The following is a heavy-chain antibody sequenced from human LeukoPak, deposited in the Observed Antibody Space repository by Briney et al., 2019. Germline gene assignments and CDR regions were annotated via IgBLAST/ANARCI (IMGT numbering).Heavy chain of an antibody. CDR1: GGSFSGYY. V-gene: IGHV4-34*01. Sequence: SETLSLTCAIYGGSFSGYYWSWIRQPPGKGLEWIGEINHSGSTNYNPSLKSRVTISVDTSKNQFSLKLSSVTAADTAVYYCARTGPVMVAAAFDPWGQGTLGTVSS. D-gene: IGHD2-15*01. CDR3: ARTGPVMVAAAFDP. J-gene: IGHJ5*02. CDR2: INHSGST.